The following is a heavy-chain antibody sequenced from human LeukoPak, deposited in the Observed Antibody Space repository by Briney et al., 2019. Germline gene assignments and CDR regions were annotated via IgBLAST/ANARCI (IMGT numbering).Heavy chain of an antibody. V-gene: IGHV3-9*03. J-gene: IGHJ5*02. D-gene: IGHD1-20*01. CDR1: GFTFDDYA. CDR2: ISWNSGSI. CDR3: AKGDRYNWNEEPDWFDP. Sequence: HPGGSLRLSCAASGFTFDDYAMHWVRQAPGKGLEWVSGISWNSGSIGYADSVKGRFTISRDNAKNSLYLQMNSLRAEDMALCYCAKGDRYNWNEEPDWFDPWGQGTLVTVSS.